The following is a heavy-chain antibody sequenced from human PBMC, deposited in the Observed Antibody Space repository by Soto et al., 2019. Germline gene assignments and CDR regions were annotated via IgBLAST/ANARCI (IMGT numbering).Heavy chain of an antibody. J-gene: IGHJ4*02. CDR2: INHSGST. CDR1: GGSFSGYY. CDR3: ARGWRYGSGSYDY. D-gene: IGHD3-10*01. V-gene: IGHV4-34*01. Sequence: QVQLQQWGAGLLKPSETLSLTCAVYGGSFSGYYWSWIRQPPGKGLEWIGEINHSGSTNYNPSLKSRVTISVDTSKNQFSLKLSSVTAADTAVYYCARGWRYGSGSYDYWGQGTLVTVSS.